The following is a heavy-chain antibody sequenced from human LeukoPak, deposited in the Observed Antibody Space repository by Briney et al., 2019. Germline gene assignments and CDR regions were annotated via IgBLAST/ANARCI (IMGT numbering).Heavy chain of an antibody. V-gene: IGHV3-48*03. Sequence: GGSLRLSCAASGFTFSSYEMNWVRQAPGKGLEWVSYISSSASTIYYADSVKGRFTISRDNAKNSLYLQMNSLRAEDTAVYSCVRDSGLAVAGTNFDYWGQGTLVTVSS. J-gene: IGHJ4*02. CDR3: VRDSGLAVAGTNFDY. D-gene: IGHD6-19*01. CDR2: ISSSASTI. CDR1: GFTFSSYE.